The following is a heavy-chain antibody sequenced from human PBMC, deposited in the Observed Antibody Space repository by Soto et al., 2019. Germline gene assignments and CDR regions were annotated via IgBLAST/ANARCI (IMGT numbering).Heavy chain of an antibody. CDR3: AKELAKGGYANHFDY. J-gene: IGHJ4*02. CDR1: GFTFDDYA. V-gene: IGHV3-9*01. D-gene: IGHD5-12*01. CDR2: ISWNSGSI. Sequence: EVQLVEYGGGLVQPGRSLRLSCAASGFTFDDYAMHWVRQAPGKGLEWVSGISWNSGSIGYADSVKGRFTISRDNAKISLYLQMNSVRAEDTALYYCAKELAKGGYANHFDYWGQGTLVTVSS.